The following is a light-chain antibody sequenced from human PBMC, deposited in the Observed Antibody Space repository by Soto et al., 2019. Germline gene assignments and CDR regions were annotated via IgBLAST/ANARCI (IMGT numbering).Light chain of an antibody. CDR1: QSVNSY. Sequence: ENVLTQSTATLSLSPGERVTLSCRASQSVNSYLAWHQQKPGQAPRLLIYHASNRATGIPARFSGSGSGTDFTLTISSLEPEDFAVYYCQQRYNWPWTFGQGTKVEIK. CDR2: HAS. V-gene: IGKV3-11*01. CDR3: QQRYNWPWT. J-gene: IGKJ1*01.